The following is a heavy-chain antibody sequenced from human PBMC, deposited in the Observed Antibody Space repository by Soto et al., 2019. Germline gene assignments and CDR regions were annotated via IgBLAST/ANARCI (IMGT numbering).Heavy chain of an antibody. CDR2: IYPGDSET. V-gene: IGHV5-51*03. CDR3: ARRRAGNPDDWFDP. D-gene: IGHD6-13*01. Sequence: EVQLVQSGAEVKKPGESLKISCKGSGYSFSNYWIVWVRQMPGKGLEWMGIIYPGDSETKYSPSFQSQVTISADKSINTAYLQWISLKASDTAMYYCARRRAGNPDDWFDPWGQGTLVTVSS. J-gene: IGHJ5*02. CDR1: GYSFSNYW.